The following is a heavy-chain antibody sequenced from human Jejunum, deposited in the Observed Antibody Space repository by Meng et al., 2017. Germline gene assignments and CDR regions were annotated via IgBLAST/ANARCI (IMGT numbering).Heavy chain of an antibody. CDR3: ASRPVGIRTYYFDC. CDR2: VFHSGTP. Sequence: VQLQASGPGLVSPSGPRSLPCAVSGGSITSTKWWRWVRQTPGKGLEWIGEVFHSGTPNYNPSLMSRLTMSVDKSKNQFSLNLTSVTAADTAVYYCASRPVGIRTYYFDCWGQGTLVTVSS. V-gene: IGHV4-4*02. CDR1: GGSITSTKW. D-gene: IGHD2-21*01. J-gene: IGHJ4*02.